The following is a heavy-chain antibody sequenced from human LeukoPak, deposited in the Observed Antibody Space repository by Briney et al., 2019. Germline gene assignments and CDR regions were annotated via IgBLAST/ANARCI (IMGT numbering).Heavy chain of an antibody. CDR1: GFTFNTYG. CDR2: IWYDGVSK. D-gene: IGHD5-12*01. J-gene: IGHJ4*02. Sequence: HPGRSLRLSCAASGFTFNTYGMNWVRQAPGKGLEWVAVIWYDGVSKYYADSVKGRFTISRDMPKNTLYLQMNSLRAEDTAVYYCAREGIVATLDYWGQGTLVTVSS. V-gene: IGHV3-33*01. CDR3: AREGIVATLDY.